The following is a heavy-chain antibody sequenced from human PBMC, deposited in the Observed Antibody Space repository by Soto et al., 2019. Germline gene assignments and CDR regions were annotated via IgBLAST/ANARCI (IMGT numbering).Heavy chain of an antibody. J-gene: IGHJ4*02. CDR2: IIPILGIA. CDR1: GGTFSSYT. V-gene: IGHV1-69*02. D-gene: IGHD2-15*01. Sequence: QVPLVQSGAEVKKPGSSVKVSCKASGGTFSSYTISWVRQAPGQGLEWMGRIIPILGIANYAQKFQGRVTITADKSTSTAYMELSSLGSEDTAVYYCARGCPYCSGGSCYSSCFDYWGQGTLVTVSS. CDR3: ARGCPYCSGGSCYSSCFDY.